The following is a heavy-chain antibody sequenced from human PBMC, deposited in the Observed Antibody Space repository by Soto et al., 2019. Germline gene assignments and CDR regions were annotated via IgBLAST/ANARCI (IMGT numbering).Heavy chain of an antibody. Sequence: SDTLSLTCTVSGGSISSYYWSWIRQAPGTGLEWIGYIYHSGTPYYNPSLKSRVTISVDRSKNQFSLKLSSVTAADTAVYYCARRIVATETLDYWGQGTLVT. CDR3: ARRIVATETLDY. CDR1: GGSISSYY. CDR2: IYHSGTP. V-gene: IGHV4-59*12. D-gene: IGHD5-12*01. J-gene: IGHJ4*02.